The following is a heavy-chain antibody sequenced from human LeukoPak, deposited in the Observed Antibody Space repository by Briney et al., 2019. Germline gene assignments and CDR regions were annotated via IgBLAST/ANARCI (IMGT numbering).Heavy chain of an antibody. D-gene: IGHD5-18*01. CDR1: GYTFTGYY. V-gene: IGHV1-2*02. Sequence: RRASVKVSCKASGYTFTGYYMHWVRQAPGQGLEWMGWINPNSGGTNYAQKFQGRVTMTRDTSISTAYMELSRLRSEDTGVYYCAREGGDTPMVKFDSWGQGTLVTVSS. CDR3: AREGGDTPMVKFDS. J-gene: IGHJ4*02. CDR2: INPNSGGT.